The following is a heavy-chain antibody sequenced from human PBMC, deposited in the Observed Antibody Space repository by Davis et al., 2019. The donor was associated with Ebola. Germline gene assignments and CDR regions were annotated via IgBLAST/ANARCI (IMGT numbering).Heavy chain of an antibody. J-gene: IGHJ4*02. CDR2: INPNSGGT. CDR1: AYTFTAYY. CDR3: ATKSSGWYDLGFDY. Sequence: ASSMVSCNASAYTFTAYYMHWVRQAPGQGLEWMGRINPNSGGTNYAQKFQGRVTMTRDTSISTAYMELSRLRSDDTAVYYCATKSSGWYDLGFDYWGQGTLVTVSS. V-gene: IGHV1-2*06. D-gene: IGHD6-19*01.